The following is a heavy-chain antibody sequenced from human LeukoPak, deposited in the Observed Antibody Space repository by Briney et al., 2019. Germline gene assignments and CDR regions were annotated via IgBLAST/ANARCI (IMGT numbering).Heavy chain of an antibody. V-gene: IGHV4-31*03. CDR3: AREGGYVERTLDS. CDR2: IYNSGRT. J-gene: IGHJ4*02. Sequence: PSETLSLTCTVSGGSISSGGNCWTWIRQHPGKGLGWIGYIYNSGRTYYNPSLKSRVTISLDTSKNQFSLKLSSVTAADTAVYYCAREGGYVERTLDSWGQGTLVTVSP. D-gene: IGHD3-10*02. CDR1: GGSISSGGNC.